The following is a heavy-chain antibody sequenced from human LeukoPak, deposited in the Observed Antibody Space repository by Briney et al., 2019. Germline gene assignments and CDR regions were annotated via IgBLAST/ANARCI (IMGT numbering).Heavy chain of an antibody. Sequence: SETLSLTCAVYGGYFSGYHWSWIRQPPRKGLEWIGEINHRESTNYNPSLKSRVTMSVDTSKNQFSLKLSSVTAADTAVYYCARVRGGAAAGTYWGQGTLVTVSS. CDR2: INHREST. CDR1: GGYFSGYH. D-gene: IGHD6-13*01. V-gene: IGHV4-34*01. CDR3: ARVRGGAAAGTY. J-gene: IGHJ4*02.